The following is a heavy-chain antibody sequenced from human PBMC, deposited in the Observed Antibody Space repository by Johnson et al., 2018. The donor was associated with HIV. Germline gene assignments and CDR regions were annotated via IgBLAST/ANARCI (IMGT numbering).Heavy chain of an antibody. J-gene: IGHJ3*02. D-gene: IGHD6-13*01. CDR2: ISWNSGSI. V-gene: IGHV3-9*01. CDR3: AKDIAAAGTDAFDI. Sequence: VQLVESGGGLVQPGGSLRLSCAASGFTFDDYAMHWVRQAPGKGLEWVSGISWNSGSIGYADSVKGRFTISRDNAKNSLYLQMNSLRAEDTALYYCAKDIAAAGTDAFDIWGQGTMVTVSS. CDR1: GFTFDDYA.